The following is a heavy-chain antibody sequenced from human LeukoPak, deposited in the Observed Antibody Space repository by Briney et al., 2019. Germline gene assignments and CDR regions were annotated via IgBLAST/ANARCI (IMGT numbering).Heavy chain of an antibody. V-gene: IGHV3-23*01. J-gene: IGHJ4*02. CDR2: ISGSGGST. D-gene: IGHD6-6*01. CDR1: GFTFSDYA. CDR3: AKGSRSSSSNPDY. Sequence: PGGSLRLSCAASGFTFSDYAMTWVRRAPGKGLEWVPAISGSGGSTYYADSVKGRFSISRDSSKNTLYLRMNSLRAEDSAIYYCAKGSRSSSSNPDYWGQGTLVTVSS.